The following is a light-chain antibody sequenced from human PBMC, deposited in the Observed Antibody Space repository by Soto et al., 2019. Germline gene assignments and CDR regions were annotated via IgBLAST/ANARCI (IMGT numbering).Light chain of an antibody. CDR1: SSDVGGYDS. Sequence: QSALTQPASVSGSPGQSITISCTATSSDVGGYDSFSWYQQHPGKVPQLLIYEVSHRPSGVSSRFSASRSGNTASLTISGLQSEDEADYYCSTYTTSATVVFGGGTKLTVL. CDR2: EVS. J-gene: IGLJ2*01. CDR3: STYTTSATVV. V-gene: IGLV2-14*01.